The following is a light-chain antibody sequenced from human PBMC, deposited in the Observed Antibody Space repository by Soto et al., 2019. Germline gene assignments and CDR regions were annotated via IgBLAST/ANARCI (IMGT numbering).Light chain of an antibody. CDR1: SSDVGGYNY. Sequence: QSALTQPASVSGSPGQSITISCTGISSDVGGYNYVSWYQQHPGKAPKLMIYDVSDRPSGISNRFSGSKSGTTASLTISGLETEDEADYSCSSYTSTNTVFGGGTKLTVL. CDR2: DVS. V-gene: IGLV2-14*03. CDR3: SSYTSTNTV. J-gene: IGLJ2*01.